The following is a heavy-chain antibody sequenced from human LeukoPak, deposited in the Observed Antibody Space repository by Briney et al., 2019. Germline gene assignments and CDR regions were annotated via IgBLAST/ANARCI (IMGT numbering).Heavy chain of an antibody. Sequence: GGSLRLSCEASGFTLSSYSMNWVRQAPGKGLEWVSYISSRSAFIYYADSVKGRFTISRDNANNSLYLQMNSLSPEDTAVYYCARDAYYYDSSEPYIYYSYYYYMDVWGKGTPVTVSS. D-gene: IGHD3-22*01. CDR3: ARDAYYYDSSEPYIYYSYYYYMDV. V-gene: IGHV3-48*01. J-gene: IGHJ6*03. CDR2: ISSRSAFI. CDR1: GFTLSSYS.